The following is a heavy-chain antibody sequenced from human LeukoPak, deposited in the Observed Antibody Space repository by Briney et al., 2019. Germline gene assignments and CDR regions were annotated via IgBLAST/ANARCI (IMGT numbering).Heavy chain of an antibody. J-gene: IGHJ4*02. CDR3: ARDRRLAAAGVFFDY. CDR1: GFTFSTYW. D-gene: IGHD6-13*01. CDR2: IKQDGTEK. Sequence: GGSLRLSCAASGFTFSTYWMSWVRQAPGKGLEWVASIKQDGTEKYYVDSVKGRFTISRDYAKNSLYLQMNSLRAEDTAVYYCARDRRLAAAGVFFDYWGQGTLVTVSS. V-gene: IGHV3-7*03.